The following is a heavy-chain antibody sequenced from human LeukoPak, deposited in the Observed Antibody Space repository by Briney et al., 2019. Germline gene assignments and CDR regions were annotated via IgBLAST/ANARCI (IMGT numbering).Heavy chain of an antibody. D-gene: IGHD3-10*01. CDR2: INPNSGGT. CDR1: GYTFTGYY. V-gene: IGHV1-2*02. Sequence: ASVKVSCKASGYTFTGYYMHWVRHAPGQGREWMGWINPNSGGTNYAQKFQGRVTMTRDTSISTAYMELSRLRSDDTAVYYCARDLVWLGDLDSKHYYYYNMDVWGKGNAVTVSS. CDR3: ARDLVWLGDLDSKHYYYYNMDV. J-gene: IGHJ6*03.